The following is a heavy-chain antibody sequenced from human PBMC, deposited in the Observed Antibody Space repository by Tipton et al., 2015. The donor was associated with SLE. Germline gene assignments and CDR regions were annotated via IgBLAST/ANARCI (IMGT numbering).Heavy chain of an antibody. D-gene: IGHD3-16*01. CDR2: INHSGST. J-gene: IGHJ4*02. CDR1: GGSFSGYY. CDR3: ARCGGARDY. V-gene: IGHV4-34*01. Sequence: TLSLTCAVYGGSFSGYYWSWIRQPPGKGLEWIGEINHSGSTNYNPSLKSRATISVDTSKNQFSLKLSSVTAADTAVYYCARCGGARDYWGQGTLDTVSS.